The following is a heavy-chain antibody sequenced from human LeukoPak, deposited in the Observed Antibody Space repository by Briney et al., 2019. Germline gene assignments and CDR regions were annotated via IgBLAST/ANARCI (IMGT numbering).Heavy chain of an antibody. CDR2: ISAYNGNT. CDR3: ARDLRGYCSSTSCYTGPYYFDY. V-gene: IGHV1-18*01. D-gene: IGHD2-2*02. Sequence: ASVKVFCKASGYTFTSYGISWVRQAPGQGLEWMGCISAYNGNTNYAQKLQGRVTMTTDTYTSTAYMELRSLRSDDTAVYYCARDLRGYCSSTSCYTGPYYFDYWGQGTLVTVSS. CDR1: GYTFTSYG. J-gene: IGHJ4*02.